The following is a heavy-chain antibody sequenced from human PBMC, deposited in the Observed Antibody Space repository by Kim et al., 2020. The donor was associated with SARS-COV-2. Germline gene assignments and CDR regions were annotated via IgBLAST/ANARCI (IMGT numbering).Heavy chain of an antibody. CDR2: ISYDGSNK. J-gene: IGHJ4*02. V-gene: IGHV3-30*18. D-gene: IGHD6-13*01. CDR3: AKEWYSSSWSLVY. Sequence: GGSLRLSCAASGFTFSSYGMHWVRQAPGKGLEWVAVISYDGSNKYYADSVKGRFTISRDNSKNTLYLQMNSLRAEDTAVYYCAKEWYSSSWSLVYWGQGTLVTVSS. CDR1: GFTFSSYG.